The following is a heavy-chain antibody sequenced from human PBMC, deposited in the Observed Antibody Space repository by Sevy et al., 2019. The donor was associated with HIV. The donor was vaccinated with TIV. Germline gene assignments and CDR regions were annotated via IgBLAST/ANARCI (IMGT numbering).Heavy chain of an antibody. CDR3: AGENAWGRGYS. CDR1: GGSITSLY. CDR2: IYYNGHI. Sequence: SETLSLTCTVSGGSITSLYWNWIRQPPGKGLEWIANIYYNGHINYNPSLKSRVTLSLDTSKNQFSRRLHSVTAADTAMYYCAGENAWGRGYSWGQGTLVTVSS. D-gene: IGHD1-26*01. J-gene: IGHJ4*02. V-gene: IGHV4-59*08.